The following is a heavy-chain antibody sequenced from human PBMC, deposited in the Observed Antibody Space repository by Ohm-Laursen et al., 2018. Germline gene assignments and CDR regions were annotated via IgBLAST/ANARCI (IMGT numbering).Heavy chain of an antibody. D-gene: IGHD2-2*01. V-gene: IGHV3-30*03. CDR1: GFTLSDHG. CDR2: ISYDGGNK. CDR3: AGDSSQHLYYNYGMDD. J-gene: IGHJ6*02. Sequence: SLRLSCAASGFTLSDHGMHWVRQAPGKGLEWVSLISYDGGNKYYIDSVKGRFAISRDNSRNTVTLQMDSLRVGDTGIYFCAGDSSQHLYYNYGMDDWGQGTTVTVSS.